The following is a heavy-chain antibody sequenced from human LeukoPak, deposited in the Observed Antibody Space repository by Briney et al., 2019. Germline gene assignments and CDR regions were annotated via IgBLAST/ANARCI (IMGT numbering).Heavy chain of an antibody. J-gene: IGHJ4*02. CDR2: ISGSGDST. D-gene: IGHD2-15*01. CDR3: ASRYCTDSNCYSFDY. CDR1: GFSFSSYA. V-gene: IGHV3-23*01. Sequence: GGSLRLSCAASGFSFSSYAMNWVRQAPGKGLEWVSVISGSGDSTDYADSVKGRFTISRDNAKNSLYLQMNSLRAEDTAVYYCASRYCTDSNCYSFDYWGQGTLVTVSS.